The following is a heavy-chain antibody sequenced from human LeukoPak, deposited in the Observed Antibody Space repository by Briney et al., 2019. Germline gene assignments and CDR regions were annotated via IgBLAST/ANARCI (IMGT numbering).Heavy chain of an antibody. CDR2: ISSSSSYI. CDR3: ARDATVTTDY. V-gene: IGHV3-21*01. D-gene: IGHD4-17*01. CDR1: GFTFSSYS. J-gene: IGHJ4*02. Sequence: GGSLRLSCAASGFTFSSYSMNWVRQAPGKGLEWASSISSSSSYIYYADSVKGRFTISRDNAKNSLYLQMNSLRAEDTAVYYCARDATVTTDYWGQGTLVTVSS.